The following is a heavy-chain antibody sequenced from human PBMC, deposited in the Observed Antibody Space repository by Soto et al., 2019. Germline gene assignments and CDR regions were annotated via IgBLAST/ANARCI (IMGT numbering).Heavy chain of an antibody. J-gene: IGHJ4*02. V-gene: IGHV1-69*06. Sequence: QVQLVQSGAEVKTPESSLKVSCKVSGSRFSNYVISWVRQAPGHGLEWLGRIIPIFNSTKYAQNFQGKVTITADKSTSTASLELSSLRSDDMAVYYCAREGRGKKAGYNGLVSLGYWGQGTLVTVSS. CDR3: AREGRGKKAGYNGLVSLGY. CDR1: GSRFSNYV. CDR2: IIPIFNST. D-gene: IGHD2-2*02.